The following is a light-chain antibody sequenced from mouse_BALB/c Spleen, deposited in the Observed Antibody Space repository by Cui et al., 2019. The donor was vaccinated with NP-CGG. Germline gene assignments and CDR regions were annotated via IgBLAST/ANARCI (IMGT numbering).Light chain of an antibody. CDR1: TGAVTTSNY. CDR2: GTN. Sequence: HVVATMDSAPTTSPGETVTLTCRSSTGAVTTSNYANWVQEKPDHLFTGLIGGTNNRAPGVPARFSGSLIGDKAALTITGAQTEDEAIYFCALWYSNHWVFGGGTKLTVL. CDR3: ALWYSNHWV. J-gene: IGLJ1*01. V-gene: IGLV1*01.